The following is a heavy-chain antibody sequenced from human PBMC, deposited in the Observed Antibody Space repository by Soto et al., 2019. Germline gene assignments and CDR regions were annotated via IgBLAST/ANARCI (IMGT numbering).Heavy chain of an antibody. Sequence: GGSVRLSCAASGFTFSSGWMSWGRLAPGNGLESVANIKQDGSEKYYVDSVKGRFTLSRDHAKTSLYLHMNSLRAEDTAVSYCADEPDASDIWGQGTKVPVSS. CDR1: GFTFSSGW. CDR3: ADEPDASDI. CDR2: IKQDGSEK. V-gene: IGHV3-7*01. J-gene: IGHJ3*02.